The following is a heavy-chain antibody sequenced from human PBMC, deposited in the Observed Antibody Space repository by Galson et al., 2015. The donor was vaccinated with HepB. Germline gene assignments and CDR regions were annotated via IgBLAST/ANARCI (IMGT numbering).Heavy chain of an antibody. CDR2: IYSGGST. CDR1: GFTVSSNY. J-gene: IGHJ4*02. V-gene: IGHV3-66*01. CDR3: ARWARDGYNSGWVYFRY. Sequence: SLRLSCAASGFTVSSNYMSWVRQAPGKGLEWVSVIYSGGSTYYADSVKGRFTISRDNSKNTLYLQMNSLRAEDTAVYYCARWARDGYNSGWVYFRYWGQGTLVTVSS. D-gene: IGHD5-24*01.